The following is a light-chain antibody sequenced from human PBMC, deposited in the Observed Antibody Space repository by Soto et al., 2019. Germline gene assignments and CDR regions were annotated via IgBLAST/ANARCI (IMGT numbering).Light chain of an antibody. Sequence: DIQMTQSPSSLSASVGDRVTITFRASPSISGYLNWYQQKPGKGPRLLIDCIFSLHSDLQARFSGSGSETDFTLAISSLQPDEFLTYYSLQKYSPPFTFGQGTKVEI. J-gene: IGKJ1*01. CDR1: PSISGY. CDR2: CIF. V-gene: IGKV1-39*01. CDR3: LQKYSPPFT.